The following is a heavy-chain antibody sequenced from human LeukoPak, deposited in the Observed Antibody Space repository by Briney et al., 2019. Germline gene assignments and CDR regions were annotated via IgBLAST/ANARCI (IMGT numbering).Heavy chain of an antibody. D-gene: IGHD5-12*01. CDR3: AAEYSGYVNWFDP. V-gene: IGHV1-2*02. CDR2: INPNSGGT. J-gene: IGHJ5*02. CDR1: GYTFTGYY. Sequence: ASVKVSCKASGYTFTGYYMHWVRQAPGQGLEWMGWINPNSGGTNYAQKFQGRVTMTRDTSISTAYMELSRLRSDDTAVYYYAAEYSGYVNWFDPWGQGTLVTVSS.